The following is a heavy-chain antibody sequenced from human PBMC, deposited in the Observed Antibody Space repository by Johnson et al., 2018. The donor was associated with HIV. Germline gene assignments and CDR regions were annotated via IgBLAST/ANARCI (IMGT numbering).Heavy chain of an antibody. CDR1: GFTFSNAW. CDR3: TTALRGTVTRDGDILAAFDI. J-gene: IGHJ3*02. D-gene: IGHD5-24*01. Sequence: MLLVESGGGLVKPGGSLRLSCAASGFTFSNAWMSWVRQAPGKGLEWVGRIKSKTDGGTTDYAAPVKGRFTISRDDSKNTLYLQMNSLKTEDTAGYYCTTALRGTVTRDGDILAAFDIWGQGTMVTVSS. CDR2: IKSKTDGGTT. V-gene: IGHV3-15*01.